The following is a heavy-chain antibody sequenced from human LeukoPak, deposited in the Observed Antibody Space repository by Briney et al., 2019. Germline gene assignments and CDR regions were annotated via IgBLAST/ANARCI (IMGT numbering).Heavy chain of an antibody. J-gene: IGHJ5*02. V-gene: IGHV5-51*01. Sequence: GESLKISCKGSGCSFTNYWIGWVRQMPGKGLEWMGIIYPADSDTRYSPSFQGQVTISADKSISTAYLQWSSLKASDTAMYYCAIIGMGYCSSTSCGWFDPWGQGTLVTVSS. CDR3: AIIGMGYCSSTSCGWFDP. CDR2: IYPADSDT. D-gene: IGHD2-2*01. CDR1: GCSFTNYW.